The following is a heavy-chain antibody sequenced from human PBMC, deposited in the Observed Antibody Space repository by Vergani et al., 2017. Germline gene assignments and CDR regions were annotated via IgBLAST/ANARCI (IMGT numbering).Heavy chain of an antibody. CDR3: AREPGVIRSWYMDV. CDR1: GGSFSGYY. J-gene: IGHJ6*03. CDR2: INHSGST. Sequence: QVQLQQWGAGLLKPSETLALTCAVYGGSFSGYYWSWIRQPPGKGLEWIGEINHSGSTNYNPSLKSRVTISVDTSKNQCSLKLSSVTAAGTAVYYCAREPGVIRSWYMDVWGKGTTVTVSS. V-gene: IGHV4-34*01. D-gene: IGHD3-10*01.